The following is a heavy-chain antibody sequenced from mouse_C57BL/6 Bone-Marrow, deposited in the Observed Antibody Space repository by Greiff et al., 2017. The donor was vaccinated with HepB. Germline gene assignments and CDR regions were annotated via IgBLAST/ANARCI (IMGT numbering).Heavy chain of an antibody. CDR1: GYSITSGYY. D-gene: IGHD2-1*01. Sequence: EVQLQESGPGLVKPSQSLSLTCSVTGYSITSGYYWNWIRQFPGNKLEWMGYISYDGSNNYNPSLKNRISITRDTSKNQFFLKLNSVTTEDTATYYCARVALLSFYFDYWGQGTTLTVSS. V-gene: IGHV3-6*01. CDR3: ARVALLSFYFDY. CDR2: ISYDGSN. J-gene: IGHJ2*01.